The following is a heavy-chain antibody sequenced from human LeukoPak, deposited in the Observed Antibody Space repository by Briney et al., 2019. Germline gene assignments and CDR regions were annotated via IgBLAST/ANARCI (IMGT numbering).Heavy chain of an antibody. D-gene: IGHD2-15*01. CDR1: GGSISSSRYY. CDR2: IYYSGST. CDR3: ARLEDIVVVVAARL. J-gene: IGHJ4*02. V-gene: IGHV4-39*01. Sequence: SETLSLICTVSGGSISSSRYYWGWIRQPPGKGLEWIGSIYYSGSTYYNPSLKSRVTISVDTSKNQFSLKLSSVTAADTAVYYCARLEDIVVVVAARLWGQGTLVTVSS.